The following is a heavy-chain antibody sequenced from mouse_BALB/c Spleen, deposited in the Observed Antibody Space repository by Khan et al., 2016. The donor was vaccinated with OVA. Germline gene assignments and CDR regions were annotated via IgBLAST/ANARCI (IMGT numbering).Heavy chain of an antibody. Sequence: VQLKESGGSLVKPGGSLKLSCAASGFTFSTYAMSWVRQTPEKRLEWVATINSDGDYTYYPDNVTGRFTISRDNAKNTLYLQMSSLRSEDTAMYYCARSAYGNFAYWGQGTLVTVSA. J-gene: IGHJ3*01. CDR2: INSDGDYT. CDR1: GFTFSTYA. D-gene: IGHD2-1*01. V-gene: IGHV5-9-3*01. CDR3: ARSAYGNFAY.